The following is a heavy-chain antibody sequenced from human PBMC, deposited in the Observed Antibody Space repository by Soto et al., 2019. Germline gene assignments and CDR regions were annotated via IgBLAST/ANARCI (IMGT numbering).Heavy chain of an antibody. Sequence: QVHLVQSGAEVKKPGASVNVSCQASGSITNHHMHWVRQAPGQGPEWMGIFTPSGLSTTYAQKFHGIVTITRDTSTSTVYMELSSLTSEDTAVYFCAKVTHRGPIAVAGPLGSWGQGTLVIVSS. CDR2: FTPSGLST. J-gene: IGHJ4*02. CDR1: GSITNHH. D-gene: IGHD6-19*01. CDR3: AKVTHRGPIAVAGPLGS. V-gene: IGHV1-46*01.